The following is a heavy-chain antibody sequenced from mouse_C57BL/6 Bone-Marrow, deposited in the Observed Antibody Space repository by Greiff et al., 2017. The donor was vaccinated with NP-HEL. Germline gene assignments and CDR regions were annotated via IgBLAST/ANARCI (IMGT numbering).Heavy chain of an antibody. Sequence: VKLQQPGAELVKPGASVKMSCKASGYTFTSYWITWVKQRPGQGLEWIGDIYPGSGSTNYNEKFKSKATLTVDTSSSTAYMQLSSLTSEDSAVYYCARSYYGRGRYFDVWGTGTTVTVSS. J-gene: IGHJ1*03. CDR1: GYTFTSYW. CDR3: ARSYYGRGRYFDV. D-gene: IGHD1-1*01. V-gene: IGHV1-55*01. CDR2: IYPGSGST.